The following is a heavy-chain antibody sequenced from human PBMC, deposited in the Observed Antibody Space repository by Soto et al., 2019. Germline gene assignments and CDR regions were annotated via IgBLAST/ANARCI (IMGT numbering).Heavy chain of an antibody. CDR3: ARQDSSGYGFDY. CDR1: GGSISSYY. D-gene: IGHD3-22*01. CDR2: ISYSGST. V-gene: IGHV4-59*08. J-gene: IGHJ4*02. Sequence: SETLSLTCTVSGGSISSYYWSWIRQPPGKGLEWIGYISYSGSTSYNPSLKSRVTISVDTSKNQFSLKLSSVTATDTAVYYCARQDSSGYGFDYWGQGTLVTVSS.